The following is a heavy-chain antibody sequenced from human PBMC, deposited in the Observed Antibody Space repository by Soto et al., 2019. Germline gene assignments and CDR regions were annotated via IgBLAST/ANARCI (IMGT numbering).Heavy chain of an antibody. CDR1: GGTFSSYT. CDR2: IIPILGIA. D-gene: IGHD2-2*01. V-gene: IGHV1-69*02. CDR3: AGGGYCGSPSCPKKRNYYYYYWDV. Sequence: SVKVSCKASGGTFSSYTMSWVRQAPGQGLEWMGRIIPILGIANYAQKFQGRVTITADKSTSTAYMELSSLRSEDTAVHYCAGGGYCGSPSCPKKRNYYYYYWDVWGKGPRVTVSS. J-gene: IGHJ6*03.